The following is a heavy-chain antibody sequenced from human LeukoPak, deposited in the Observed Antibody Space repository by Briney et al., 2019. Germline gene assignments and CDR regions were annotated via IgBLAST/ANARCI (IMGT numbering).Heavy chain of an antibody. CDR2: IYYSGST. Sequence: KTSETLSLTCTVSGVSISSYHWSWVRQPPGKGLEWVGYIYYSGSTNYNPSLKSRVTISVDTSKTQFSLKLSSVTAADTAVYYCARGLLSTFYYVSGTYYNLPDFDYWGQGTLITVSS. CDR3: ARGLLSTFYYVSGTYYNLPDFDY. V-gene: IGHV4-59*01. CDR1: GVSISSYH. D-gene: IGHD3-10*01. J-gene: IGHJ4*02.